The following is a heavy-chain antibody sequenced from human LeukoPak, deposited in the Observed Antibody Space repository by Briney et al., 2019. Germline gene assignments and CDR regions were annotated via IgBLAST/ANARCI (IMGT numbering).Heavy chain of an antibody. CDR1: GFTFSSYS. CDR3: ARSSYSSSWYEGDY. V-gene: IGHV3-21*01. J-gene: IGHJ4*02. CDR2: ISSSSSYV. D-gene: IGHD6-13*01. Sequence: GGSLRLSCAASGFTFSSYSMNWVRQAPGKGLEWVSSISSSSSYVYYADSVKGRFTISRDNAKNSLYLQMNSLRAEDTAVYYCARSSYSSSWYEGDYWGQGTLVTVSS.